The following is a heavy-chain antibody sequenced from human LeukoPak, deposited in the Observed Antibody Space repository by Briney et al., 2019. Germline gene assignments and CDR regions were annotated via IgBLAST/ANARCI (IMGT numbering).Heavy chain of an antibody. CDR1: GYTFTSYG. CDR2: ISAYNGNT. Sequence: ASVKVSCKASGYTFTSYGISWVRQAPGQGLEWMGWISAYNGNTNYAQKLQGRVTMTTDTSTSTAYMELRSLRSDDTAVYYCARDHVKVGATNAFDIWGQGTMVTVSS. J-gene: IGHJ3*02. D-gene: IGHD1-26*01. V-gene: IGHV1-18*01. CDR3: ARDHVKVGATNAFDI.